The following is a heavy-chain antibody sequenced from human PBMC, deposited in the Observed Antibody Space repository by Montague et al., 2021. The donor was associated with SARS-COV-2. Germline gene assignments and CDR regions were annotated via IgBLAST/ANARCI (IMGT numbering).Heavy chain of an antibody. V-gene: IGHV4-31*11. CDR3: ARATAGTAAISMGCTRPIDAFDI. D-gene: IGHD3-10*01. J-gene: IGHJ3*02. Sequence: TLSLTCAVSGGSISSYYYYWICLRQHPGQGLEWDMYNYYSGSXYYNPSLKSSVTVSIATSKNQFSLKLISVTAADTAVYYCARATAGTAAISMGCTRPIDAFDIWGQGTMVTVSS. CDR1: GGSISSYYYY. CDR2: NYYSGSX.